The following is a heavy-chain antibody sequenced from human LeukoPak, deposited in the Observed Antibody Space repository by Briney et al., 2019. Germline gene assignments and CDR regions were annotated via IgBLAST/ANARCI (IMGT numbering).Heavy chain of an antibody. Sequence: PGGSPRPSCAASGFSVSDHYMIWLRQTPGKGLEWVSLIYSNGVTDYANSVKGRFTISRDNAKNSLSLQMNSLRAEDTAVYYCARHGGGLDIWGQGTMVTVSS. J-gene: IGHJ3*02. CDR3: ARHGGGLDI. V-gene: IGHV3-66*04. CDR2: IYSNGVT. CDR1: GFSVSDHY. D-gene: IGHD3-16*01.